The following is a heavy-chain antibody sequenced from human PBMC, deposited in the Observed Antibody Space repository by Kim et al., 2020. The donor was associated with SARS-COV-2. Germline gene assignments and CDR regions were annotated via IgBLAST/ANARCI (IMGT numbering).Heavy chain of an antibody. CDR2: IYTSGST. CDR3: ARGDYYGSGSYGMDV. D-gene: IGHD3-10*01. J-gene: IGHJ6*02. Sequence: SETLSLTCTVSGGSISSGSYYWSWIRQPAGKGLEWIGRIYTSGSTNYNPSLKSRVTISVDTSKNQFSLKLSSVTAADTAVYYCARGDYYGSGSYGMDVWGQGTTVTVSS. V-gene: IGHV4-61*02. CDR1: GGSISSGSYY.